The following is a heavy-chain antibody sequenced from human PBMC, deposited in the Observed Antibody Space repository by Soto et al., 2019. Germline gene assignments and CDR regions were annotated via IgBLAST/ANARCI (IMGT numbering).Heavy chain of an antibody. Sequence: EVQLLESGGGLVQPGGSLRLSCAASGFTFSSYAMSWVRQAPGKGLEWVSAISGSGGSTYYADSVKGRFTISRDNSKNTLYLQMNSLRAEDTAVYYCAEGDYYDSSGYLYYWGQGTLVTVSS. CDR1: GFTFSSYA. D-gene: IGHD3-22*01. CDR3: AEGDYYDSSGYLYY. CDR2: ISGSGGST. J-gene: IGHJ4*02. V-gene: IGHV3-23*01.